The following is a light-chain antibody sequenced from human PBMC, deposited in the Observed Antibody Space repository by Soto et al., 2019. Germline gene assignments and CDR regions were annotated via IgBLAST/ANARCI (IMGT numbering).Light chain of an antibody. V-gene: IGKV3-20*01. CDR3: HQYGSSPPYT. J-gene: IGKJ2*01. CDR2: GST. CDR1: QSVSNNY. Sequence: EVVLTQSPGTLSLSPGERATLSCRASQSVSNNYLAWYQQKPGQSPKLLIFGSTDRATGIPDRFSGSGSGTDFTLTISRLEPEDFAVYYFHQYGSSPPYTFGQGTKLEIK.